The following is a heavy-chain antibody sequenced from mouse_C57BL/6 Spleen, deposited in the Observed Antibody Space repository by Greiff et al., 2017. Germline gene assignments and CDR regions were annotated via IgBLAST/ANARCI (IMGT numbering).Heavy chain of an antibody. Sequence: VQLKQSGAELVRPGASVKLSCTASGFNITDDYMHWVKQRPEQGLEWIGGIDPENGDTEYASKFQGKATITADTSSNTAYLQLSSLTSEDTAAYYCSTTVTTVGGYYFDYWGQGTPLTVSA. D-gene: IGHD1-1*01. J-gene: IGHJ2*01. V-gene: IGHV14-4*01. CDR3: STTVTTVGGYYFDY. CDR2: IDPENGDT. CDR1: GFNITDDY.